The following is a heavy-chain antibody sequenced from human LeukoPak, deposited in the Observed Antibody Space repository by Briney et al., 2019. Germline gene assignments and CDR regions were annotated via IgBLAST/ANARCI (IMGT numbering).Heavy chain of an antibody. CDR3: ARGEDSSSYYYYYYMDV. V-gene: IGHV1-2*02. J-gene: IGHJ6*03. D-gene: IGHD6-6*01. CDR2: INPNSGGT. CDR1: GYTFTGYY. Sequence: GASVKVSCKASGYTFTGYYMHWVRQAPGQGLEWMGWINPNSGGTNYAQKFQGRVAMTRDTSISTAYMELSRLRSDDTAVYYCARGEDSSSYYYYYYMDVWGKGTTVTVSS.